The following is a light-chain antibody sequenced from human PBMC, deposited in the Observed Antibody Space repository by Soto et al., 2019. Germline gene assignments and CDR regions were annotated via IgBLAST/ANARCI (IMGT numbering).Light chain of an antibody. J-gene: IGKJ5*01. V-gene: IGKV3-20*01. CDR2: GAS. Sequence: IVLTQSPGTLSLSTGERATLSCRASQSVSSSYLAWYQQKPGQAPRLLIYGASSRATGIPDRFSGSGSGTDFTPTISSLQSEAFAVYYCQQYNNWPPIPFGQGTRLEI. CDR3: QQYNNWPPIP. CDR1: QSVSSSY.